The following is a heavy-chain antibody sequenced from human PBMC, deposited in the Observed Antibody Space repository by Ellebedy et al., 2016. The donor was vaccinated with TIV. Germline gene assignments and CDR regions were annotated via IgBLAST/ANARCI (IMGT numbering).Heavy chain of an antibody. Sequence: GESLKISCAASGFTFSSYGMHWVRQAPGKGLEWVAVISYDGSNKYYADSVKGRFTISRDNSKNTLYLQMNSLRAEDTAVYYCAKDGDGGSPGGLYYYYYYGMDVWGQGTTVTVSS. CDR1: GFTFSSYG. J-gene: IGHJ6*02. CDR2: ISYDGSNK. CDR3: AKDGDGGSPGGLYYYYYYGMDV. V-gene: IGHV3-30*18. D-gene: IGHD1-26*01.